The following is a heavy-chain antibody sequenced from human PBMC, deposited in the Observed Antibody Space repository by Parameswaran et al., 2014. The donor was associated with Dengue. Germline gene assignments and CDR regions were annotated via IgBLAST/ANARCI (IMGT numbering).Heavy chain of an antibody. CDR3: ARTSVAAMYYFDY. D-gene: IGHD2-15*01. CDR2: MNPNSGNT. V-gene: IGHV1-8*01. Sequence: VRQAPGQGLEWMGWMNPNSGNTGYAQKFQGRVTMTRNTSISTAYMELSSLRSEDTAVYYCARTSVAAMYYFDYWGQGTLVTVSS. J-gene: IGHJ4*02.